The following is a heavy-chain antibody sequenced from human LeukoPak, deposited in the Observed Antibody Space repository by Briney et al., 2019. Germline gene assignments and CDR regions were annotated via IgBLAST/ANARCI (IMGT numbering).Heavy chain of an antibody. V-gene: IGHV1-18*01. D-gene: IGHD4-17*01. CDR1: GYTFTAYG. Sequence: ASVKVSCKASGYTFTAYGISWVRQAPGQGLENIGWIDADNGDTSYAQKLRGRVTLTTDTATTTAYMELRSLRSDDTAVYYCARDPNGDYDFDYWGQGTLVTVSS. J-gene: IGHJ4*02. CDR2: IDADNGDT. CDR3: ARDPNGDYDFDY.